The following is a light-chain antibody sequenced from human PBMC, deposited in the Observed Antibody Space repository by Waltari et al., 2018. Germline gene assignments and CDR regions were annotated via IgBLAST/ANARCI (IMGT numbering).Light chain of an antibody. J-gene: IGLJ2*01. Sequence: QSALTQPPSASGSPGQSVTISCTGTSSAVGGYNYVSWYQHHPGKAPKLMISEVNKRPSGVPDRFAGSKSGNTASLTFSGLQADDEADYYCTSYAGSHNWVFGGGTKLTVL. CDR3: TSYAGSHNWV. CDR1: SSAVGGYNY. V-gene: IGLV2-8*01. CDR2: EVN.